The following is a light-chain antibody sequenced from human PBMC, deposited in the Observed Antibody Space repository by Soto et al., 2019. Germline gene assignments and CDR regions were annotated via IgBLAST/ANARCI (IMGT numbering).Light chain of an antibody. CDR3: QQYNSMLS. J-gene: IGKJ4*01. CDR1: HDVSRN. CDR2: DAS. V-gene: IGKV1-33*01. Sequence: DIQMTQSPSSLSASVGDRVTIACQSSHDVSRNLNWFQQKPGEAPKLLIYDASNLERGVPSRFSGSGSGTDFTLTISSLQPEDVATYYSQQYNSMLSFGGGTEVEMK.